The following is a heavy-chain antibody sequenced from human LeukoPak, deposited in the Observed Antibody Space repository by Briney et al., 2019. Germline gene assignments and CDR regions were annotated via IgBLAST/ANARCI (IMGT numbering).Heavy chain of an antibody. CDR3: ASLGYSSGWLDS. V-gene: IGHV4-59*01. J-gene: IGHJ5*01. CDR2: VYHNGHS. CDR1: GGSFNDNY. Sequence: SETLSLTCNVSGGSFNDNYWNWIRHLPGKGLEWIGYVYHNGHSDYNPSLKSRVTISVDTPTNQFSLKMISVTAADTAVYYCASLGYSSGWLDSWGHGSLVIVSS. D-gene: IGHD2-15*01.